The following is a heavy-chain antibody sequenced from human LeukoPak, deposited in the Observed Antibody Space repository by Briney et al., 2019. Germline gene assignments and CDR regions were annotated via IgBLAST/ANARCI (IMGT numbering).Heavy chain of an antibody. J-gene: IGHJ6*02. V-gene: IGHV3-30*03. CDR1: GFTFSSYG. D-gene: IGHD6-19*01. CDR3: ARDRIAVAGTGYYGMDV. CDR2: ISYDGSNK. Sequence: GRSLRLSCAASGFTFSSYGVHWVRQAPGKGLEWVAVISYDGSNKYYADSVKGRFTISRDNSKNTLYLQMNSLRAEDTAVYYCARDRIAVAGTGYYGMDVWGQGTTVTVSS.